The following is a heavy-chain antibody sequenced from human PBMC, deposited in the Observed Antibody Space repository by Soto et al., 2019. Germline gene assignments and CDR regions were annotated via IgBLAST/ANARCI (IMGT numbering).Heavy chain of an antibody. CDR2: ISYTGTT. Sequence: QVQLQESGPGLVKPSETLSLTCTVSGGSVISVDHYWSWIRQPPGKGLEWIAYISYTGTTNYTPSLRSRVTMLVEMSTTPFSLRLGSVTSADPAVYYCARDRSDNLNSYDAFDVWGQGTMVTVSS. V-gene: IGHV4-61*08. CDR1: GGSVISVDHY. CDR3: ARDRSDNLNSYDAFDV. J-gene: IGHJ3*01. D-gene: IGHD1-1*01.